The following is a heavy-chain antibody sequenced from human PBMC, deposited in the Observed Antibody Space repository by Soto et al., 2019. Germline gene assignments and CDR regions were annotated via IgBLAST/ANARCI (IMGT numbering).Heavy chain of an antibody. J-gene: IGHJ6*02. CDR3: ARTVLAAADPYFYYGMDV. V-gene: IGHV2-70*01. CDR1: GFSLSTSGMC. Sequence: SCPTLVNPTQTLTLTCTFSGFSLSTSGMCVSWIRQSPGKALEWLALIVWDDDKYFSTSLKTRLTISKDTSKNQVVLTMTNMDPVDTATYYCARTVLAAADPYFYYGMDVWGQGTTVTVSS. CDR2: IVWDDDK. D-gene: IGHD2-2*01.